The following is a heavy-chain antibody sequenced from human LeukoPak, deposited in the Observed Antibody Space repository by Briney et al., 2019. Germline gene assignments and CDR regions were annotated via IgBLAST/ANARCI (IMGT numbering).Heavy chain of an antibody. CDR1: GESFSGYY. D-gene: IGHD3-10*01. J-gene: IGHJ6*03. CDR2: INHSGST. CDR3: ARRLGRKFGERFYYYHYMDV. V-gene: IGHV4-34*01. Sequence: PSETLSLTCAVYGESFSGYYWSWIRQPPGKGLEWIGEINHSGSTNYNPSLKSRVTISVDTPKNQFSLKLSSVTAADTAVYYCARRLGRKFGERFYYYHYMDVWGKGTTVTISS.